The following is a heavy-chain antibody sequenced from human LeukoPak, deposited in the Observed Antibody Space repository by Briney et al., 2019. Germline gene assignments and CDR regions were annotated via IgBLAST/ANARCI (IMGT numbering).Heavy chain of an antibody. V-gene: IGHV4-39*01. CDR3: ARHPEVLMAFDI. Sequence: SETLSLTCTVSGGSISSSSYYWGWIRQPPGKGLEWIGSMSYSGTTYSNPSLKSRVTISVDTSKNQFSLKVNSATAADTGVYYCARHPEVLMAFDIWGQGTLVTVST. CDR2: MSYSGTT. J-gene: IGHJ3*02. D-gene: IGHD1-14*01. CDR1: GGSISSSSYY.